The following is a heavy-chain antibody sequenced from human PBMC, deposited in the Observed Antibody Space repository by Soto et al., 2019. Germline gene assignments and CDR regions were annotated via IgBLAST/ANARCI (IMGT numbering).Heavy chain of an antibody. V-gene: IGHV4-34*01. CDR2: INHSGST. CDR1: GGSFSGCY. CDR3: ARFLPSEFMKLWPRDFFAY. D-gene: IGHD5-18*01. Sequence: SETLSLTCAVYGGSFSGCYWSWIRQPPGKGLEWIGEINHSGSTNYNPSLKSRVTISVDTSKNQFSLKLSSVTAADTAWYYCARFLPSEFMKLWPRDFFAYWGQGTLVPVSS. J-gene: IGHJ4*02.